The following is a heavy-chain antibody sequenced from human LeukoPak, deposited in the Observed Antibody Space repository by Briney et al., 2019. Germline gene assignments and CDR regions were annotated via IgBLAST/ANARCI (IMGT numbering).Heavy chain of an antibody. J-gene: IGHJ4*02. CDR2: IYYSGRT. CDR3: TRVTIHGNSDS. Sequence: SETLSLTCTVSGGSLSDYYWSWIRQSPGKGLEFIGYIYYSGRTQYNPSLKSRVTLSVDMSKSQFSLKLTSVTAADTAVYYCTRVTIHGNSDSWGQGVLVTVSS. CDR1: GGSLSDYY. V-gene: IGHV4-59*01. D-gene: IGHD5-24*01.